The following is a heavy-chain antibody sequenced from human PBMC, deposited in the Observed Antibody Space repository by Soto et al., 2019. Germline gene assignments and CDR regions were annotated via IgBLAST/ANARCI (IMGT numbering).Heavy chain of an antibody. D-gene: IGHD2-21*01. J-gene: IGHJ6*02. CDR2: INSSGRTI. CDR1: GFTFSSYE. V-gene: IGHV3-48*03. Sequence: GSLRLSCAASGFTFSSYEMNWVRQAPGKGLEWLSDINSSGRTIYNADVVKGRFTISRDNAENSLYLQMNSLRAEDTAVYYCARSIYSNFYYAMDVWGQGTTVTVSS. CDR3: ARSIYSNFYYAMDV.